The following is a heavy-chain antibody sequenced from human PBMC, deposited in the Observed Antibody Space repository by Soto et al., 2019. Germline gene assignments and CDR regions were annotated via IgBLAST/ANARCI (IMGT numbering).Heavy chain of an antibody. CDR2: IYHSGST. CDR1: GGSISCGGYS. CDR3: ARRGYAYYYYGMDV. Sequence: QLQLQESGSGLVKPSQTLSLTCAVSGGSISCGGYSWSWIRQPPGKGLEWIGYIYHSGSTYYNPSLKSRVTISGDRSKNQFSLKLSSVTVADTAVYYCARRGYAYYYYGMDVWGQGTTVTVSS. D-gene: IGHD5-12*01. V-gene: IGHV4-30-2*01. J-gene: IGHJ6*02.